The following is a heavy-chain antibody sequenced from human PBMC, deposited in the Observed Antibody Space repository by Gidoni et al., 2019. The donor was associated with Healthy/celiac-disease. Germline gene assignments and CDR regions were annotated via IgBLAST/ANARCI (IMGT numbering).Heavy chain of an antibody. J-gene: IGHJ6*02. CDR3: ARTRSGTTTVTTGYYYGMDV. D-gene: IGHD4-17*01. V-gene: IGHV1-3*01. CDR1: GYTFTSYA. Sequence: QVQLVQSGAEVKKPGASVKVSCKASGYTFTSYAMHWVRQAPGQRLEWMGWINAGNGNTKYSQKFQGRVTFTRDTSASTAYMELSSLRSEDTAVYYCARTRSGTTTVTTGYYYGMDVWGQGTTVTVSS. CDR2: INAGNGNT.